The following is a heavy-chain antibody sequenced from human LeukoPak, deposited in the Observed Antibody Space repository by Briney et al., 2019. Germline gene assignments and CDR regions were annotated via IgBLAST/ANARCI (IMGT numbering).Heavy chain of an antibody. CDR3: ARVYRRGYSGYDYGY. CDR1: GFTFSSYS. CDR2: ISSSSSYI. V-gene: IGHV3-21*01. Sequence: PGGSLRLSCVASGFTFSSYSMNWVRQAPGKGLEWVSSISSSSSYIYYADSVKGRFTISRDNAKNSLYLQMNSLRAEDTAVYYCARVYRRGYSGYDYGYWGQGTLVTVSS. J-gene: IGHJ4*02. D-gene: IGHD5-12*01.